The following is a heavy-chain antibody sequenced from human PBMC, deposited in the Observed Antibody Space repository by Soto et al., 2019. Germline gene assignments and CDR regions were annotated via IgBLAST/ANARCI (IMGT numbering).Heavy chain of an antibody. CDR1: GGSFSGYY. CDR2: INHSGST. V-gene: IGHV4-34*01. J-gene: IGHJ6*02. CDR3: ARADYQLPPLGMDV. Sequence: SETLSLTCAVYGGSFSGYYWSWIRQPPGKGLEWIGEINHSGSTNYNPSLKSRVTISVDTSKNQFSLKLSSVTAADTAVYYCARADYQLPPLGMDVWGQGTTVTVSS. D-gene: IGHD2-2*01.